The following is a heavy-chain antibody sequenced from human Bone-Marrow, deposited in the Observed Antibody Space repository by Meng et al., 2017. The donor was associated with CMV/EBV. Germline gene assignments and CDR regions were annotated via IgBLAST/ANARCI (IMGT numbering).Heavy chain of an antibody. D-gene: IGHD1-26*01. CDR3: AHTAGGTYVVIY. CDR1: GFWFSTYGVG. Sequence: SFSGFWFSTYGVGVGWIRQSPGEALEWLAFIYWNDDDYYNPSLESRLTITKDTSKNQVVLRVTNVGPADTATYFCAHTAGGTYVVIYWGQGTLVTVSS. CDR2: IYWNDDD. J-gene: IGHJ4*02. V-gene: IGHV2-5*01.